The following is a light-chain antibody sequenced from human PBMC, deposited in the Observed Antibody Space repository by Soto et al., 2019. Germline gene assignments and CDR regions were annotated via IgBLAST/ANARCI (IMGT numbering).Light chain of an antibody. J-gene: IGKJ1*01. CDR3: QQHHTWPPP. V-gene: IGKV3-15*01. CDR2: GAS. CDR1: QSVSSN. Sequence: EIVMTQSPATLSVSPGERATLSCRASQSVSSNLAWYQQKPGQAPRLLIYGASTRATGIPARFSGSGSGTEFTLTISSLQSEDFAVYYRQQHHTWPPPFGQGTK.